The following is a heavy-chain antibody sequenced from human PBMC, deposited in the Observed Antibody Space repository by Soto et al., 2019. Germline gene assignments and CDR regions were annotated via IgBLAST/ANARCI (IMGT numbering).Heavy chain of an antibody. D-gene: IGHD6-6*01. CDR3: ARVIAARLYYYGMDV. J-gene: IGHJ6*02. Sequence: PRLSCAASGFTFEDYWMTWFRQAPGEGLEWVANIKQDGSEKNYVGSVKGRFTIFRDNAKKSVYLQMNSLRAEDTAVYFCARVIAARLYYYGMDVWRQGTTVTVSS. CDR2: IKQDGSEK. CDR1: GFTFEDYW. V-gene: IGHV3-7*01.